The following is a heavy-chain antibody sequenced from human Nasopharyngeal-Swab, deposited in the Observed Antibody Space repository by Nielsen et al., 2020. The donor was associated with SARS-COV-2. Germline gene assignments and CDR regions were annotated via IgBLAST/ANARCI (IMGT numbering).Heavy chain of an antibody. V-gene: IGHV5-10-1*01. CDR3: ARHSGSGYFDY. J-gene: IGHJ4*02. CDR2: IDPSDSYT. D-gene: IGHD2-15*01. Sequence: ERQMPGKGLEWMGRIDPSDSYTNYSPSFQGHVTISADKSISTAYLQWSSLKASDTAMYYCARHSGSGYFDYWGQGTLVTVSS.